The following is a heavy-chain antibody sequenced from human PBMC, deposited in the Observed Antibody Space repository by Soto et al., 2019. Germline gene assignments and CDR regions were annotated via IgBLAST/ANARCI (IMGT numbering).Heavy chain of an antibody. J-gene: IGHJ5*02. V-gene: IGHV4-59*01. CDR3: AREFGQYQLLWDRLLGGWFDP. CDR2: IYYSGST. D-gene: IGHD2-2*01. Sequence: SETLSLTCTVSGGSISSYYWSWIRQPPGKGLEWIGYIYYSGSTNYNPSLKSRVTISVDTSKNQFSPKLSSVTAADTAVYYCAREFGQYQLLWDRLLGGWFDPWGQGTLVTVSS. CDR1: GGSISSYY.